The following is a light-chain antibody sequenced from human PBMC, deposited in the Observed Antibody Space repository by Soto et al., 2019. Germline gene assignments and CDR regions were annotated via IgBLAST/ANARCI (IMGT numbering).Light chain of an antibody. V-gene: IGKV3-15*01. J-gene: IGKJ4*01. CDR1: QSVRSN. CDR3: QQYNNWPPLT. Sequence: VVMTQSPATLSVSPGERATLSCRASQSVRSNLAWYQQKPGQAPRLLIYGASTRATGIPARFSGSGSGTEFTLPITSLQSEDFAVYYCQQYNNWPPLTFGGGTKVEIK. CDR2: GAS.